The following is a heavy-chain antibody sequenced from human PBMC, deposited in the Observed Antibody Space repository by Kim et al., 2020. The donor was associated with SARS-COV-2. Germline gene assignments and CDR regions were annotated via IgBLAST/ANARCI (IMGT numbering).Heavy chain of an antibody. D-gene: IGHD6-19*01. CDR3: ARRGSSGWYEDSRYYGMDV. J-gene: IGHJ6*02. CDR2: IDPSDSYT. Sequence: GESLKISCKGSGYSFTSYWISWVRQMPGKGLEWMGRIDPSDSYTNYSPSFQGHVTISADKSISTAYLQWSSLKASDTAMYYCARRGSSGWYEDSRYYGMDVWGQGTTVTVSS. CDR1: GYSFTSYW. V-gene: IGHV5-10-1*01.